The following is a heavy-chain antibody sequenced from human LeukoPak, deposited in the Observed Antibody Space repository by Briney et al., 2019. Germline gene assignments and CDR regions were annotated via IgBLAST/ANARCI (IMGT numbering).Heavy chain of an antibody. CDR1: GFTFSSYS. V-gene: IGHV3-48*01. Sequence: PGGSLRLSCAASGFTFSSYSMNWVRQAPGKGLESVSYISSSSSTIYYADSVKGRFTISRDNAKNSLYLQMNSLRAEDTAVYYCARDPYSSGWSSYYFDYWGQGTLVTVSS. CDR2: ISSSSSTI. J-gene: IGHJ4*02. D-gene: IGHD6-19*01. CDR3: ARDPYSSGWSSYYFDY.